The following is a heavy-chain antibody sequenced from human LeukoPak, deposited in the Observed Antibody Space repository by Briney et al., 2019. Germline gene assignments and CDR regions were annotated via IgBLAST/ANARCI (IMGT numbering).Heavy chain of an antibody. CDR3: AKGTYYYDSSGYAFDY. CDR1: GFTFSSYG. Sequence: QPGRSLRLSCAASGFTFSSYGMHWVRQAPGKRLEWVAVIWYDGSNKYYADSVKGRFTISRDNSKNTLYLQMNSLRAEDTAVYYCAKGTYYYDSSGYAFDYWGQGTLVTVSS. D-gene: IGHD3-22*01. V-gene: IGHV3-33*06. CDR2: IWYDGSNK. J-gene: IGHJ4*02.